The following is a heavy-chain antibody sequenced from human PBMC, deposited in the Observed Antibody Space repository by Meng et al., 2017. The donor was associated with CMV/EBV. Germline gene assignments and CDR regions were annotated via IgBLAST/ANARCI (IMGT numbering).Heavy chain of an antibody. J-gene: IGHJ4*02. CDR1: GYTFTRYD. D-gene: IGHD5-18*01. CDR2: INPSGGST. V-gene: IGHV1-46*01. CDR3: ARDKIQLWPTVGYFDY. Sequence: LQLVQRGAVLQTPGPSLKVSGKAAGYTFTRYDMNWVRQATGHGLEWMGIINPSGGSTSYAQKFQGRVTMTRNTSTSTVYMELSSLRSEDTAVYYCARDKIQLWPTVGYFDYWGQGTLVTVSS.